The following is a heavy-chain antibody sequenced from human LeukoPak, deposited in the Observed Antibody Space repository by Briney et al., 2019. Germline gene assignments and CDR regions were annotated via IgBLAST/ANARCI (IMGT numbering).Heavy chain of an antibody. V-gene: IGHV4-34*01. Sequence: SETLSLTCAVYGGSFSGYYWSWIRQPPGKGLEWIGEINHSGSTNYNPSLKSRVTISVDTSKNQFSLKLSSVTAADTAVYFCARESRIRGVSFRESHYFYYYGTDVWGQGTSVIVSS. J-gene: IGHJ6*02. CDR3: ARESRIRGVSFRESHYFYYYGTDV. D-gene: IGHD3-10*01. CDR2: INHSGST. CDR1: GGSFSGYY.